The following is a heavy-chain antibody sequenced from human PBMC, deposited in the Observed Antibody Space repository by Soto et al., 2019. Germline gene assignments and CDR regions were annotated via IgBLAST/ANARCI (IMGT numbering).Heavy chain of an antibody. Sequence: ASVKVSCKASGYTFTSYGISWVRQAPGQGLEWMGWISAYNGNTNYAQKLQGRVTMTTDTSTSTAYMELRSLRSDDTAVYYCARDEGPLWFGAFYGMDVWGQGTTVTVSS. CDR1: GYTFTSYG. CDR2: ISAYNGNT. V-gene: IGHV1-18*01. J-gene: IGHJ6*02. CDR3: ARDEGPLWFGAFYGMDV. D-gene: IGHD3-10*01.